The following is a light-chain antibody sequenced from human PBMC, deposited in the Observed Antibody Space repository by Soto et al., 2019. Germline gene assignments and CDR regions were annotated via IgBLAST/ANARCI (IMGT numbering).Light chain of an antibody. V-gene: IGKV3-20*01. CDR1: QSVSSSY. J-gene: IGKJ1*01. CDR3: QQYGSSPRT. CDR2: GAS. Sequence: EIVLTQSPGTLSLSPGERATLSCRASQSVSSSYLAWYQQKPGQAPRLXIYGASSRATGIPDRFSGSGSGTEFTLTISRLEPEDFEVYYCQQYGSSPRTFGQGTKVDIK.